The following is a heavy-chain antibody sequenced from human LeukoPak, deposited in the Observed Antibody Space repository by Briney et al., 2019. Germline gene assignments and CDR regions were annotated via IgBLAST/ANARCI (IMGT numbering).Heavy chain of an antibody. J-gene: IGHJ5*02. CDR1: GFTFSSYA. CDR2: ISSNGGST. D-gene: IGHD2-2*01. Sequence: GGSLRLSCAASGFTFSSYAMHWVRQAPGRGLEYVSAISSNGGSTYYANSVKGRLTISRDNSKNTLYLQMGSLRAEDMAVYYCARDDCSSTSCYPWFDPWGQGTLVTVSS. CDR3: ARDDCSSTSCYPWFDP. V-gene: IGHV3-64*01.